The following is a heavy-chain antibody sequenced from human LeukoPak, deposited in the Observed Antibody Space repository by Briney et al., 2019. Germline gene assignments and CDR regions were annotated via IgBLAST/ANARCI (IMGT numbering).Heavy chain of an antibody. CDR2: ISSSSTSI. CDR3: ARESDYYYDSSGYPVY. Sequence: GGSLRLSCAASGFTFSSYSMNWVRQAPGKGLEWVSYISSSSTSIYYADSLKGRFTISRDNAKNSLYLQMNSLRVEDTAVYYCARESDYYYDSSGYPVYWGQGTLVTVSS. J-gene: IGHJ4*02. V-gene: IGHV3-48*01. D-gene: IGHD3-22*01. CDR1: GFTFSSYS.